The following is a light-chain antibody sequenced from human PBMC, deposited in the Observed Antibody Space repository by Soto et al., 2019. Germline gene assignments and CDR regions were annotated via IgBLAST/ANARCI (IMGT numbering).Light chain of an antibody. V-gene: IGKV3-15*01. CDR3: QQYNNLPQDT. CDR1: QSVNNN. CDR2: GAS. J-gene: IGKJ2*01. Sequence: EIILSQSPASLSVSPGERATLSCRASQSVNNNLAWYQQKPGQAPRLLIYGASTRATGIPGRFRGSGSGTESTVTITSLQSEDFAVYFCQQYNNLPQDTFGQGTKLEIK.